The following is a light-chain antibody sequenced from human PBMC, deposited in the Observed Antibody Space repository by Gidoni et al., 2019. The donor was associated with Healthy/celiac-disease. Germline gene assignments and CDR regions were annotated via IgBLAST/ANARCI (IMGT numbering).Light chain of an antibody. CDR3: QSADSSGTYPVV. V-gene: IGLV3-25*02. CDR2: KDS. Sequence: SYELPQPPSVSVSPGQTARNTCSGDALPKQYAYWYQQKTGQAPVLLIYKDSERPSGIPERFSGSSSGTTVTLTISGVQAEDEADYYCQSADSSGTYPVVFGGGTKLTVL. J-gene: IGLJ2*01. CDR1: ALPKQY.